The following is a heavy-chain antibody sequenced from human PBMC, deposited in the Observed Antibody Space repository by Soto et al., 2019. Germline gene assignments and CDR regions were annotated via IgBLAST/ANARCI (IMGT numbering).Heavy chain of an antibody. J-gene: IGHJ6*02. CDR2: IIPIFGTA. CDR3: ARPLYCSGGSCYSLRSYYYYGMDV. V-gene: IGHV1-69*01. D-gene: IGHD2-15*01. CDR1: GDALSGYA. Sequence: SCKASGDALSGYAISWVRQEHEQGLEWMGGIIPIFGTANYAQKFQGRVTITADESTSTAYMELSSLRSEDTAVYYCARPLYCSGGSCYSLRSYYYYGMDVWGQGTTVTVSS.